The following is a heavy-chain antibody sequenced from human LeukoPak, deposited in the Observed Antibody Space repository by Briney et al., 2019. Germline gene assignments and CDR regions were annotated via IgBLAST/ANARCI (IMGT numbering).Heavy chain of an antibody. V-gene: IGHV4-30-2*01. CDR3: AGQSSSFSMDV. CDR2: IYHSGST. D-gene: IGHD6-13*01. Sequence: PSETLSLTCTVSGGSISSGGYYWSWIRQPPGKGLEWIGYIYHSGSTYYNPSLESRVTISVDRSKNQFSLKLSSMTAADTAVYYCAGQSSSFSMDVWGKGTTVTVSS. CDR1: GGSISSGGYY. J-gene: IGHJ6*03.